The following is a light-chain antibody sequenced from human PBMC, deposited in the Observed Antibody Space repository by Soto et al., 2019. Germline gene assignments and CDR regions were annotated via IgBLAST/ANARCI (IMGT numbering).Light chain of an antibody. V-gene: IGKV4-1*01. Sequence: DIVMTQSPDSLAVSLGERATINCKSSQSVLSSFENQDFLAWYQQKPGQPPRLLINWASTRQSGVPDRFSGSGSGTDFTLTISSLQAEDVAVYYCQQFYETPRMFGHGTRVEI. CDR2: WAS. CDR3: QQFYETPRM. J-gene: IGKJ1*01. CDR1: QSVLSSFENQDF.